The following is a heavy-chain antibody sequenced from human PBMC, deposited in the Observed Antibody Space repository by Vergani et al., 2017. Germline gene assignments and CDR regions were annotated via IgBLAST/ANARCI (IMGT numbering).Heavy chain of an antibody. J-gene: IGHJ4*02. CDR3: ARDPKGATHDY. Sequence: QLQLQESGPGLVKPSETLSLTCTVSGGSLSSSNYYWGWIRQPPGKGLEWIGNIYYSGNTYYNPSLESRVTISVDTSKNQFSLKLSSVTAADTAVYYCARDPKGATHDYWGQGTLVTVSS. V-gene: IGHV4-39*07. D-gene: IGHD1-26*01. CDR2: IYYSGNT. CDR1: GGSLSSSNYY.